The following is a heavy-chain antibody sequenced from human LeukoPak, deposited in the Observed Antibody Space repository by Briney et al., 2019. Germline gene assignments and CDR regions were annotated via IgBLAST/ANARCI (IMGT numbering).Heavy chain of an antibody. D-gene: IGHD6-13*01. Sequence: PSETLSLTCAVSGDSISSGGYAWSWIRQTPGKGLEGIAYIHDSGSTYYNTSLKSRVSISVDTSKHQFSVKLNSVTAADTAVYYCARVAAAAGNNWFDPWGQGTLVTVSS. J-gene: IGHJ5*02. CDR1: GDSISSGGYA. V-gene: IGHV4-30-4*07. CDR3: ARVAAAAGNNWFDP. CDR2: IHDSGST.